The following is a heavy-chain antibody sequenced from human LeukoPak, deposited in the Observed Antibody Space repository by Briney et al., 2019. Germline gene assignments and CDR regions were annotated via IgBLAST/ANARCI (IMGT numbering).Heavy chain of an antibody. V-gene: IGHV4-39*01. Sequence: SETLSLTCTVSGGSISSSSHYWGWIRQPPGKGLEWIGSMYYSGSTYYNPSLKSRVTISVDTSKNQFSLKLSSVTAADTAVYYCATATDYYDSSGYPRGINAFDIWGQGTMVTVSS. D-gene: IGHD3-22*01. CDR3: ATATDYYDSSGYPRGINAFDI. J-gene: IGHJ3*02. CDR2: MYYSGST. CDR1: GGSISSSSHY.